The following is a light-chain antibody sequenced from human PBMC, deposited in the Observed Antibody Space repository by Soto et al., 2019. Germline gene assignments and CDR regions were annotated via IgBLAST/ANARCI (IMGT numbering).Light chain of an antibody. V-gene: IGKV2-28*01. J-gene: IGKJ1*01. Sequence: DIVMTQSPLSLPVTPGEPASISCRSSQSLLHRNGYNYLDWYLQKPGQSPQLLIYLTSNQASGVPDRFSGSGSGTDFTLKISSVEAEDVGVYYCMQALQTPWTFGQGTKVEIK. CDR2: LTS. CDR1: QSLLHRNGYNY. CDR3: MQALQTPWT.